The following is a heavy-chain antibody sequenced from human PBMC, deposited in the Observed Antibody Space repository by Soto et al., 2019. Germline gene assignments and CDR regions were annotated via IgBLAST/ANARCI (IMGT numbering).Heavy chain of an antibody. Sequence: LRLSCAASGFTFSSYAMSWVRQAPGKGLEWVSAISGSGGSTYYADSVKGRFTISRDNSKNTLYLQMNSLRADDTAVYYCATSPCSSTSCSTPWGQGTLVTVSS. CDR2: ISGSGGST. CDR3: ATSPCSSTSCSTP. V-gene: IGHV3-23*01. D-gene: IGHD2-2*01. J-gene: IGHJ5*02. CDR1: GFTFSSYA.